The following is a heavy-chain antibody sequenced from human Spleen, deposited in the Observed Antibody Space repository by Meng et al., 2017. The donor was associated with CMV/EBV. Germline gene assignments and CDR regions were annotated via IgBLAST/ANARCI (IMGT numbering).Heavy chain of an antibody. CDR1: GVSYSSHS. CDR2: ISSHGDTK. V-gene: IGHV3-30*18. Sequence: SGVSYSSHSMHWFRQAPEKGVEWLAVISSHGDTKYYGESVTGQLSISRDNSKTTMYLQLSSLRPDATALYYCAKGCGGSPNCFIIDSWGQGALVTVSS. CDR3: AKGCGGSPNCFIIDS. D-gene: IGHD2-21*01. J-gene: IGHJ4*02.